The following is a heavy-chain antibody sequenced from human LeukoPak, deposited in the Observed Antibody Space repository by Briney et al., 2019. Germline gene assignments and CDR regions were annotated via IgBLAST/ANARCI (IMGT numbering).Heavy chain of an antibody. CDR3: AKDGTQGPRKTSLRFLEWLIDY. Sequence: GGSLRLSCAASGFTFSSYGMHWVRQAPGKGLEWVAFIRYDGSNKYYADSVKGRFTISRDNSKNTLYLQMNSLRAEDTAVYYCAKDGTQGPRKTSLRFLEWLIDYWGQGTLVTVSS. J-gene: IGHJ4*02. CDR2: IRYDGSNK. D-gene: IGHD3-3*01. CDR1: GFTFSSYG. V-gene: IGHV3-30*02.